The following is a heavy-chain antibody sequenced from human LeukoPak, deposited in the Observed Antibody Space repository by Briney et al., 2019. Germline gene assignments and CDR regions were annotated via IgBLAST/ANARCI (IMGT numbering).Heavy chain of an antibody. CDR1: GFTFSNAW. V-gene: IGHV3-21*01. J-gene: IGHJ4*02. Sequence: GGSLRLSCAASGFTFSNAWMSWVRQAPGKGLEWVSSISSSSSYIYYADSVKGRFTISRDNAKNSLYLRMNSLRAEDTAVYYCAREASTAAGDYWGQGTLVTVSS. CDR2: ISSSSSYI. CDR3: AREASTAAGDY. D-gene: IGHD6-13*01.